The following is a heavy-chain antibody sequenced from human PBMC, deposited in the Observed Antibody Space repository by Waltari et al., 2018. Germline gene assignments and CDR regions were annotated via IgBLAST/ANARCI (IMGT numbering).Heavy chain of an antibody. CDR3: AKGGRGSGSYSNDAFDI. CDR1: GFPFSSYA. J-gene: IGHJ3*02. V-gene: IGHV3-23*03. D-gene: IGHD1-26*01. CDR2: IYSGGST. Sequence: EVPLLESGGALVQPGGSLRLSCAASGFPFSSYAMSWVRQAPGKGLEWVSVIYSGGSTYYADSVKGRFTISRENSKNTLYLQMNSLRAEDTAVYYCAKGGRGSGSYSNDAFDIWGQGTMVTVSS.